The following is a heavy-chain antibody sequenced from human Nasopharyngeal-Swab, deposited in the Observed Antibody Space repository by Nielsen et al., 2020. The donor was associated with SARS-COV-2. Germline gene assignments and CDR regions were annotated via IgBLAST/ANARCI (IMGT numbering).Heavy chain of an antibody. CDR2: IRYDGGKT. CDR3: ADISYSSIDY. J-gene: IGHJ4*02. CDR1: GFTFSSYG. V-gene: IGHV3-30*02. D-gene: IGHD6-19*01. Sequence: GESLKISCAASGFTFSSYGMHWVRQAPGKGLEWVAFIRYDGGKTFYADSVKGRFTISRDNAKSSLYLQMNSLRAEDTAVYYCADISYSSIDYWGQGTLVTVSS.